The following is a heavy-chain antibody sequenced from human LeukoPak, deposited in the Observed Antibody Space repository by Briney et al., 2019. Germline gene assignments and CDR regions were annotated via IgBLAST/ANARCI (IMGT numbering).Heavy chain of an antibody. CDR1: GGSVSSGSYY. D-gene: IGHD6-6*01. CDR2: IYYSGST. Sequence: SETLSLTCTVSGGSVSSGSYYWGWIRQPPGKGLEWIGYIYYSGSTNYNPSLKSRVTISVDTSKNQFSLKLSSVTAADTAVYYCATGGIAARLYNWFDPWGQGTLVTVSS. CDR3: ATGGIAARLYNWFDP. V-gene: IGHV4-61*01. J-gene: IGHJ5*02.